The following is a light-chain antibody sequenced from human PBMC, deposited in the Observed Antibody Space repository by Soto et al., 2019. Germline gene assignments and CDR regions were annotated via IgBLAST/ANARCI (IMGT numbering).Light chain of an antibody. CDR2: AAS. Sequence: DIQMTQSPSSLSASIGDRVTITCRASQSVTSNLNWYQQKFGETPKLLMYAASNLQGGVPSRFSGSGSGTDFTLTSSSLQPEDFATYYCQQYDSSPYTFGQGTKMEV. CDR1: QSVTSN. CDR3: QQYDSSPYT. J-gene: IGKJ2*01. V-gene: IGKV1-39*01.